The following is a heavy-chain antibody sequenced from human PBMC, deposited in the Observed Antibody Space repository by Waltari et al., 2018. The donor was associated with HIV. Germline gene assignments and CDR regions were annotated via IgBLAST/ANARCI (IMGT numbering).Heavy chain of an antibody. CDR2: ISGSGGST. CDR3: VKEHQYSHTWYSYYGMDV. J-gene: IGHJ6*02. CDR1: GLTFSNYG. Sequence: EVQVLESGGALVQPGGSLRLSCAASGLTFSNYGMSLVRQAPGKGLEWVSTISGSGGSTYYADSVKGRFTVSRDNSKNTLYLQMNSLRAEDTAVYFCVKEHQYSHTWYSYYGMDVWGQGTTVTVSS. V-gene: IGHV3-23*01. D-gene: IGHD6-13*01.